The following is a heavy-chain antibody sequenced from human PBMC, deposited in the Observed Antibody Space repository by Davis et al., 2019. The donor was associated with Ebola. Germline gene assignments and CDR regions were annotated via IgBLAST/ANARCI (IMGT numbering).Heavy chain of an antibody. CDR1: GYTFTNYG. CDR2: INPHNGNT. V-gene: IGHV1-18*04. Sequence: ASVKVSCKASGYTFTNYGITWVRQAPGQGLEWMGWINPHNGNTNYAQNVQGRVIMTSDTATTTAYMEVGSLRSDDTAVYYCARAQFPTTSDHWGQGTLVAVSS. D-gene: IGHD1-1*01. J-gene: IGHJ4*02. CDR3: ARAQFPTTSDH.